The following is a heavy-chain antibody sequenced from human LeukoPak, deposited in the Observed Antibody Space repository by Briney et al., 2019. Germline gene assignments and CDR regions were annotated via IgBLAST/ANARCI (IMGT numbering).Heavy chain of an antibody. D-gene: IGHD6-13*01. CDR3: ARGIAAAGLDY. CDR1: GFIFSSYS. Sequence: GGSLRLSCAASGFIFSSYSMNWVRQAPGKGLEWVSYISSGSSTIYYADSVKGRFTISRDNAKNSLYLQMNSLRAEDTAVYYCARGIAAAGLDYWGQGTLVTVSS. V-gene: IGHV3-48*01. CDR2: ISSGSSTI. J-gene: IGHJ4*02.